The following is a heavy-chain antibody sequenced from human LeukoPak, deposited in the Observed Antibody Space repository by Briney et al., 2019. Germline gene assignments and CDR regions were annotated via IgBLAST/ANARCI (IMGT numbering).Heavy chain of an antibody. CDR2: IKEDGSEK. CDR1: RFTLRNNW. D-gene: IGHD7-27*01. Sequence: GGSLRLSCAASRFTLRNNWMSWVRQGTGKGLEWVANIKEDGSEKSYVDSVKGRFTISRDNAKNSLYLQMNSLRAEDTAVYYCSRYITGDGMDVWGQGTTVTVSS. J-gene: IGHJ6*02. CDR3: SRYITGDGMDV. V-gene: IGHV3-7*02.